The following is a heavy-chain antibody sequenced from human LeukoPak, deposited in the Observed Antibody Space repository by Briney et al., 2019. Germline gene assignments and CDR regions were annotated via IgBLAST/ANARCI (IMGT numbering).Heavy chain of an antibody. J-gene: IGHJ4*02. CDR1: GFTFSSYA. V-gene: IGHV3-30-3*01. CDR2: ISYDGSNK. CDR3: ASTRAGPYYYDSSGYYYLNY. D-gene: IGHD3-22*01. Sequence: PGGSLRLSCAASGFTFSSYAMHWVRQAPGKGLEWVAVISYDGSNKYYADSVKGRFTISRDNSKNTLYLQMNSLRAEDTAVYYCASTRAGPYYYDSSGYYYLNYWGQGTLVTVSS.